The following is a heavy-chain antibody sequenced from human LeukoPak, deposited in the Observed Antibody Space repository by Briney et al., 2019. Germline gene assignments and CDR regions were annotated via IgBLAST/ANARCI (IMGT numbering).Heavy chain of an antibody. V-gene: IGHV1-69*04. CDR3: ARDRAAVPTFDA. CDR2: IIPILGIA. J-gene: IGHJ5*02. CDR1: GGTFSSYA. Sequence: ASVKVSCKASGGTFSSYAISWVRQTPGQGLEWMGRIIPILGIANYAQKFQGRVTITADKSTSTAYMELSSLRSEDTAVYYCARDRAAVPTFDAWGQGTLVTVSS. D-gene: IGHD6-13*01.